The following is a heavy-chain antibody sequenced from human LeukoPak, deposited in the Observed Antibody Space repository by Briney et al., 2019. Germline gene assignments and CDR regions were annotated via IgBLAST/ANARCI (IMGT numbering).Heavy chain of an antibody. CDR2: ISSSSSYI. V-gene: IGHV3-21*01. Sequence: GGSLRLSCAASGFTFSSYAMSWVRQAPGKGLEWVSSISSSSSYIYYADSVKGRFTISRDNAKNSLYLQMNSLRAEDTAVYYCARDRIFNIVVVTAPAYYFDYWGQGTLVTVSS. CDR3: ARDRIFNIVVVTAPAYYFDY. J-gene: IGHJ4*02. CDR1: GFTFSSYA. D-gene: IGHD2-21*02.